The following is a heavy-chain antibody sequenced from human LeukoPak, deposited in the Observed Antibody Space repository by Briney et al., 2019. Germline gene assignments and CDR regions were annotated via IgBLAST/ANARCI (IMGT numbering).Heavy chain of an antibody. D-gene: IGHD3-10*01. CDR3: ARTPVLLWFGELNSNNWFDP. Sequence: ASVKVSCKASGYTSTGYYMHWVRQAPGQGLEWMGWINPNSGGTNYAQKFQGRVTMTRDTSISTAYMELSRLRSDDTAVYYCARTPVLLWFGELNSNNWFDPWGQGTLVTVSS. J-gene: IGHJ5*02. V-gene: IGHV1-2*02. CDR2: INPNSGGT. CDR1: GYTSTGYY.